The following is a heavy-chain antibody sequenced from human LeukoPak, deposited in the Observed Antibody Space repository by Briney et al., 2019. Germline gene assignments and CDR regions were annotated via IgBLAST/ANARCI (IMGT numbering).Heavy chain of an antibody. CDR3: ARVATANYYDSSGYYLDY. D-gene: IGHD3-22*01. CDR1: GGTFSSYA. CDR2: IIPIFGTA. J-gene: IGHJ4*02. V-gene: IGHV1-69*05. Sequence: SVKVSCKASGGTFSSYAISWVRQAPGQGGEWMGGIIPIFGTANYAQKFQGRVTITTDESTSTAYMELSSMRSEDTAVSYCARVATANYYDSSGYYLDYWGQGTLVTVSS.